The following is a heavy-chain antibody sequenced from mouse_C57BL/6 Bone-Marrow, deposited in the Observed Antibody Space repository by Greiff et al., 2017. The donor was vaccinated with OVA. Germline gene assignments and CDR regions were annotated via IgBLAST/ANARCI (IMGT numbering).Heavy chain of an antibody. Sequence: QVQLKQPGAELVKPGASVKLSCKASGYTFTSYWMHWVKQRPGRGLEWIGRIDPNSGGTKYNEKFKSKATLTADKSSSTAYMELRSLTSEDSAVYYCTLYYGNYFFDYWGQGTTLTVSS. D-gene: IGHD2-1*01. J-gene: IGHJ2*01. CDR1: GYTFTSYW. CDR3: TLYYGNYFFDY. CDR2: IDPNSGGT. V-gene: IGHV1-62-3*01.